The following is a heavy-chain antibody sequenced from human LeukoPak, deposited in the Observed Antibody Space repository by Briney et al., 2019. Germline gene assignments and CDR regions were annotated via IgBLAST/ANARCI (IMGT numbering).Heavy chain of an antibody. CDR1: GFTFSSYW. CDR2: IKQDGSEK. V-gene: IGHV3-7*03. CDR3: ARKAYGLDV. Sequence: GGSLRLSCAPSGFTFSSYWMSWVRQAPGKGLEWVANIKQDGSEKYYVDSVKGRFTISRDNAKNSLYLQMNCLRAEDTAVYYCARKAYGLDVWGKGTTVTVSS. J-gene: IGHJ6*04.